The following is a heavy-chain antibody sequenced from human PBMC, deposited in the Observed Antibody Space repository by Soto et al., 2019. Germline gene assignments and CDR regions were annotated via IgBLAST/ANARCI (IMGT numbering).Heavy chain of an antibody. Sequence: QVQLVESGGGVVQPGRSLRLSCAASGFTFSSYGMHWVRQAPGKGLEWVAVIWYDGSNKYYADSVKGRFTISRDNSKNTLYLQMNSLRAEDTAVYYCARVHGGYSSGWYDDYWGQGTLVTVSS. D-gene: IGHD6-19*01. CDR2: IWYDGSNK. CDR3: ARVHGGYSSGWYDDY. J-gene: IGHJ4*02. V-gene: IGHV3-33*01. CDR1: GFTFSSYG.